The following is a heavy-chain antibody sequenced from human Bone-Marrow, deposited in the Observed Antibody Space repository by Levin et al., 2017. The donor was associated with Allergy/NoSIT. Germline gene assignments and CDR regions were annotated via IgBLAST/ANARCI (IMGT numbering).Heavy chain of an antibody. J-gene: IGHJ1*01. CDR1: GFTFDDFA. Sequence: LSLTCAASGFTFDDFAMHWVRQAPGKGLEWVSGISWDSNYIGYADSVKGRFTISRDNANNFLYLQMSSLRAEDTAFYYCAKGAGSSGRDSGTHWGQGTLVTVSS. V-gene: IGHV3-9*01. CDR3: AKGAGSSGRDSGTH. D-gene: IGHD3-22*01. CDR2: ISWDSNYI.